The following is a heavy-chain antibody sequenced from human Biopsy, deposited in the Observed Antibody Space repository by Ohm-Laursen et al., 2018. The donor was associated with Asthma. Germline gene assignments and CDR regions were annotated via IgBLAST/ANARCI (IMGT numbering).Heavy chain of an antibody. Sequence: GSLRLSCTASGVNVTNNCMTWVRQAPGKGLEWVSIMYAGGSGFYADRVKGRFTISRDNSKNTLYLQMDSLRPEDTALYYCARAGDTNDYGPAFDIWGLGTMVTVSS. CDR1: GVNVTNNC. J-gene: IGHJ3*02. D-gene: IGHD4-17*01. CDR3: ARAGDTNDYGPAFDI. V-gene: IGHV3-53*01. CDR2: MYAGGSG.